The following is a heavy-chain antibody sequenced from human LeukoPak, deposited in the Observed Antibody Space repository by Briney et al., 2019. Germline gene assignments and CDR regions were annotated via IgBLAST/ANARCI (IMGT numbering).Heavy chain of an antibody. D-gene: IGHD2-2*01. Sequence: GGSLRLSCAASGFTFSNYWMTWVRQAPGKGLEWVAVISYDGSNKYYADSVKGRFTISRDNSKNTLYLQMNSLRAEDTAVYYCARDVGSTSWWFDYWGQGTLVTVSS. CDR3: ARDVGSTSWWFDY. CDR2: ISYDGSNK. CDR1: GFTFSNYW. V-gene: IGHV3-30-3*01. J-gene: IGHJ4*02.